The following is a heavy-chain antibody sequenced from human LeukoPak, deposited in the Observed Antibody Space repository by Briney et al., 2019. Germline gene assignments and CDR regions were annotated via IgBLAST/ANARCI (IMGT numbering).Heavy chain of an antibody. CDR2: VSYDGGSK. D-gene: IGHD6-13*01. CDR3: ARDREDSSSWYYYYYYYMDV. CDR1: GFAFSSYA. Sequence: AGGSLRLSCAASGFAFSSYAMHWVRQGPGQGLEWVALVSYDGGSKYYADSVKGRITISRDNSKNTLHLQMNSLRTEDTDVYYCARDREDSSSWYYYYYYYMDVWGKGTTVTVSS. J-gene: IGHJ6*03. V-gene: IGHV3-30-3*01.